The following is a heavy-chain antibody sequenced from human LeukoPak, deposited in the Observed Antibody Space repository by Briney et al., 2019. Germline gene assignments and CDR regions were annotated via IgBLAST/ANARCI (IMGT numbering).Heavy chain of an antibody. CDR2: ISSSSSYI. Sequence: GGSLRLSCAASGFTFSSYSMNWVRQAPGKGLEWVSSISSSSSYIYYADSVKGRFTISRDNAKNSLYLQMNSLRAEDTAVYYCARAPRDRVTHDYWGGGTLVTVSS. CDR1: GFTFSSYS. J-gene: IGHJ4*02. D-gene: IGHD2-21*02. V-gene: IGHV3-21*01. CDR3: ARAPRDRVTHDY.